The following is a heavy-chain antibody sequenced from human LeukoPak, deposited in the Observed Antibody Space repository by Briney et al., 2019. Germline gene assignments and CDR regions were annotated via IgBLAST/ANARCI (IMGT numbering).Heavy chain of an antibody. J-gene: IGHJ3*02. CDR1: GYNFTSYW. Sequence: GESLKISCEGSGYNFTSYWIGWVRQMPGKGLEWMGIIYPGDSDTRYSPSFQGQVTISADKSISTAFLQWSTLKASDTAMYYCARSPKEGRADAFEIWGQGAIITVSS. CDR3: ARSPKEGRADAFEI. V-gene: IGHV5-51*01. CDR2: IYPGDSDT. D-gene: IGHD6-13*01.